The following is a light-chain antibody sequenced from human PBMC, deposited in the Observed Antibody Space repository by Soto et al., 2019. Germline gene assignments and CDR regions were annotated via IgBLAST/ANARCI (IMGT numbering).Light chain of an antibody. CDR2: AVS. J-gene: IGLJ1*01. CDR3: CSHAGNNNYV. V-gene: IGLV2-8*01. Sequence: QSVLTQPPSASGSPGQSVAISCTGTSRDVGGQNYVSWYQQHPGKAPKLIIYAVSNRPSGVPDRFSGSKSGNTASLTISGLRAGDEADYYCCSHAGNNNYVFGTGTKVTVL. CDR1: SRDVGGQNY.